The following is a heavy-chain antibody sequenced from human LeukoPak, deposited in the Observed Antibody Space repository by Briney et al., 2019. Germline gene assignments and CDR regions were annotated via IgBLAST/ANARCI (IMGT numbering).Heavy chain of an antibody. J-gene: IGHJ4*02. Sequence: SETLSLTCAVYGGSFSGYYWSWIRQPPGKGLVWIGEINHSGSTNYNPSLKSRVTISVDTSKNQFSLKLSSVTAADTAVYYCARVRQLADLDYWGQGTLVTVSS. D-gene: IGHD6-6*01. V-gene: IGHV4-34*01. CDR1: GGSFSGYY. CDR2: INHSGST. CDR3: ARVRQLADLDY.